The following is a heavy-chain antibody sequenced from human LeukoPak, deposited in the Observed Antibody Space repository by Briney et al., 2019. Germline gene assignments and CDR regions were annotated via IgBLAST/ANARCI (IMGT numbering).Heavy chain of an antibody. Sequence: PGGSLRLSCAASGFPFNYYAMTWVRQAPGMWLEWVSAISGGGDSTYYADSVKGRFTISRDNSKNTLYLQMNTLRADDTAIYYCAKTNRYISSWYDYWGQGTLVTVSS. D-gene: IGHD6-13*01. V-gene: IGHV3-23*01. J-gene: IGHJ4*02. CDR1: GFPFNYYA. CDR3: AKTNRYISSWYDY. CDR2: ISGGGDST.